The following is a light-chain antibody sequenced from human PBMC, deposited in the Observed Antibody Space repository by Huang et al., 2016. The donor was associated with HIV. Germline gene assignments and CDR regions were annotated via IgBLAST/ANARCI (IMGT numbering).Light chain of an antibody. J-gene: IGKJ1*01. CDR3: QQYYSIPWT. CDR1: QSVLYSSNNKNY. Sequence: DIVMTQSPDSLAVSLGERVTIDCKSSQSVLYSSNNKNYLAWYQQKSGQSPKLLIYWASPRESGVPDRFSGSGSGTDFTLTISSLQAEDVAVYFCQQYYSIPWTFGQGTKVEVK. CDR2: WAS. V-gene: IGKV4-1*01.